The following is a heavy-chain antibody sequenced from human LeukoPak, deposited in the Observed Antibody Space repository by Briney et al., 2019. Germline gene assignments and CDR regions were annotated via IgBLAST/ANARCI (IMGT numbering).Heavy chain of an antibody. J-gene: IGHJ4*02. CDR2: IGSSSSYI. D-gene: IGHD3/OR15-3a*01. Sequence: AGGSLRLSCAASGFTFSSYSMNWVRQAPGKGLEWVSSIGSSSSYIYYADSVKGRFTISRDNAKNSLYLQMNSLRAEDTAVYYCARRTQIDYWGQGTLVTVSS. V-gene: IGHV3-21*01. CDR3: ARRTQIDY. CDR1: GFTFSSYS.